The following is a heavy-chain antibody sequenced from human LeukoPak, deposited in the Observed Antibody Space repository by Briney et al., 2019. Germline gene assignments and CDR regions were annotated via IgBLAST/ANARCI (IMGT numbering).Heavy chain of an antibody. Sequence: GGSLRLSCAASGFIVSSNYMSWVRQAPGKGLEWVAFIRYDGINKYYADSVKGRFTISRDNSKNTLYLQMNSLRAEDTAVYYCAKWKVPAAGGWFDPWGQGTLVTVSS. V-gene: IGHV3-30*02. CDR3: AKWKVPAAGGWFDP. J-gene: IGHJ5*02. CDR1: GFIVSSNY. CDR2: IRYDGINK. D-gene: IGHD2-2*01.